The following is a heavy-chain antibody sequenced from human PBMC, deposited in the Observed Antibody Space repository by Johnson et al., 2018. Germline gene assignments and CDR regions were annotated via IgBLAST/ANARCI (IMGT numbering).Heavy chain of an antibody. CDR3: ASCPPLYSDYSNAAVDI. J-gene: IGHJ3*02. V-gene: IGHV4-39*07. CDR2: LYYTGHT. Sequence: QVQLQESGPGLVKASETLSLTCNVSGGSIAYNYFYWGWIRQPPGKGLEWIGSLYYTGHTYYNSSLKSRVTISAHTSQNQFSLRVTSVPAADTAVYFCASCPPLYSDYSNAAVDIWGPGTMVTVSS. D-gene: IGHD4-11*01. CDR1: GGSIAYNYFY.